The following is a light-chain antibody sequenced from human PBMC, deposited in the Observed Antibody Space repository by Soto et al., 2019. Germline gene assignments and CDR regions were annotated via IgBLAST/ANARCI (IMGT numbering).Light chain of an antibody. Sequence: EIVMTQSPATLSVSPGERATLSCRASQSISSELAWYQQKPGQPPRLLFYGASTRATGVPARFTGSGSGSDFTLTISVLQSEDFAVYYCQQGHNWPLTFGQGTRLEI. CDR2: GAS. J-gene: IGKJ2*01. CDR1: QSISSE. CDR3: QQGHNWPLT. V-gene: IGKV3-15*01.